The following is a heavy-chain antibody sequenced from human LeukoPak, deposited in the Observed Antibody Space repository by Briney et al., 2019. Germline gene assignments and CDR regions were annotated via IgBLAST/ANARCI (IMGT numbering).Heavy chain of an antibody. CDR3: ARAGDIVVVPAAPWAFDI. CDR1: GFTFDDYA. D-gene: IGHD2-2*01. V-gene: IGHV3-9*01. CDR2: ISWNSGSI. Sequence: PGGSLRLSCAASGFTFDDYAMHWVRQAPGKGLEWVSGISWNSGSIAYADSVKGRFTISRDNAKNSLYLQMNSLRAEDTAVYYCARAGDIVVVPAAPWAFDIWGQGTMVTVSS. J-gene: IGHJ3*02.